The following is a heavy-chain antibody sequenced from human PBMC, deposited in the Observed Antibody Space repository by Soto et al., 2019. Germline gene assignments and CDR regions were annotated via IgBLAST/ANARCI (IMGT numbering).Heavy chain of an antibody. CDR1: GGSIRSYY. J-gene: IGHJ3*02. V-gene: IGHV4-59*08. D-gene: IGHD4-4*01. CDR3: ARLPVDAFDI. Sequence: SETLSLTCTVSGGSIRSYYWSWIRQPPGKGLEWIGYIYYSGSTNYNPSLKSRVTISVDTSKNQFSLKLTSVTAADTAVYYCARLPVDAFDIWGQGTMVTV. CDR2: IYYSGST.